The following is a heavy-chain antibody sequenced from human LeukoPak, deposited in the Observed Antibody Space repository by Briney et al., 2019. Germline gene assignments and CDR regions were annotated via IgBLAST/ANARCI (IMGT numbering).Heavy chain of an antibody. J-gene: IGHJ4*02. CDR2: ISYDGSNK. CDR3: AKDKKEY. Sequence: GGSLRLSCAASGFTFSSYAMHWVRQAPGKGLEWVAVISYDGSNKYYADSVKGRFTISRDNSKNTLYLQMNSLRAEDTAVYYCAKDKKEYWGQGTLVTVSS. CDR1: GFTFSSYA. V-gene: IGHV3-30-3*01.